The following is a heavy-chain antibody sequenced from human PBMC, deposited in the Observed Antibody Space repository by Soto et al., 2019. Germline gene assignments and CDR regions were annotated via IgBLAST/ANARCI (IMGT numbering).Heavy chain of an antibody. CDR1: GGSIGTNDHY. Sequence: QLQLQESGPGLVKPSETLSLTCTVSGGSIGTNDHYWGWIRRPPGKGLEWSASISYSGNTYYAPSLKSRVTISADTSMNQFSLKLSSVTAADTAIYYCASHLTSFPFDFWGQGIPVTVSS. D-gene: IGHD6-6*01. J-gene: IGHJ4*02. V-gene: IGHV4-39*01. CDR3: ASHLTSFPFDF. CDR2: ISYSGNT.